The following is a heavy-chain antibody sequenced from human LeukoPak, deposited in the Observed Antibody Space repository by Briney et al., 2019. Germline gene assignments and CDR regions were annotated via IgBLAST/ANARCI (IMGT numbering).Heavy chain of an antibody. V-gene: IGHV3-7*01. Sequence: GGSLRLSCAASGFTFNTYWMSWVRQAPGKGLEWVANIRQDGNEKYYVDSVKRRFTISRDNAKNSLYLQMNSLRAEDTAVYFCARPLGYCSGGSCFPFDIWGQGTVVTVSS. CDR3: ARPLGYCSGGSCFPFDI. J-gene: IGHJ3*02. CDR2: IRQDGNEK. CDR1: GFTFNTYW. D-gene: IGHD2-15*01.